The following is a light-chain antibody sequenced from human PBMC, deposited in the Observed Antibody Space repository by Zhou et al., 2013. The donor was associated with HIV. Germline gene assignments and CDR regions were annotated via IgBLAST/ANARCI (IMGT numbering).Light chain of an antibody. J-gene: IGKJ1*01. CDR3: LQHNSFPQT. V-gene: IGKV1-5*03. CDR1: QSISSW. Sequence: DIQMTQSPSTLSASVGDRVTITCRASQSISSWLAWYQQKPGKAPKLLIYKASSLESGVPSRFSGSGSGTEFTLTISSLQLEDFATYFCLQHNSFPQTFGQGTQVEIK. CDR2: KAS.